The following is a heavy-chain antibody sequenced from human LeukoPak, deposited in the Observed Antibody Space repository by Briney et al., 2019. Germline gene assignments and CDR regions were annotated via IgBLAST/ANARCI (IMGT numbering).Heavy chain of an antibody. CDR3: VRAMVVTPDAFDI. CDR2: IKQDGSEK. Sequence: GGSLRLSCAASGFTFSSYWMSWVRQAPGKGLEWVANIKQDGSEKYYVDSVKGRFTISRDNAKNSLYLQMNSLRAEDTAVYYCVRAMVVTPDAFDIWGQGTMVTVSS. V-gene: IGHV3-7*01. D-gene: IGHD4-23*01. CDR1: GFTFSSYW. J-gene: IGHJ3*02.